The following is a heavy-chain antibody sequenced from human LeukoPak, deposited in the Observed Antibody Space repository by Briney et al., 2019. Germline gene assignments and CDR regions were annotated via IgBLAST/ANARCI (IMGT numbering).Heavy chain of an antibody. Sequence: PGGSLRLSCAASGFTFSDYYMSWIRQAPGKGLEWVSYISSSGSTIYYADAVKGLFTISRDNAKNSLYLQMNSLRAEDTAVYYCARGTGESQLVRGYYYYMDVWGKGTTVTVSS. D-gene: IGHD6-6*01. J-gene: IGHJ6*03. V-gene: IGHV3-11*01. CDR3: ARGTGESQLVRGYYYYMDV. CDR2: ISSSGSTI. CDR1: GFTFSDYY.